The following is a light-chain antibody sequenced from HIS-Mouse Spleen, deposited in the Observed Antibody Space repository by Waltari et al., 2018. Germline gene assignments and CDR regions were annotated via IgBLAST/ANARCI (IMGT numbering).Light chain of an antibody. Sequence: SYELTQPPSVSVSPGQTARITCSGDALPKKYAYWYQQKSSPAPLLVIYEDSKRPSGIPERFSGSSSGTMATLTISGAQVEDEADYYCYSTDSSGNHRVFGGGTKLTVL. CDR3: YSTDSSGNHRV. J-gene: IGLJ2*01. CDR1: ALPKKY. CDR2: EDS. V-gene: IGLV3-10*01.